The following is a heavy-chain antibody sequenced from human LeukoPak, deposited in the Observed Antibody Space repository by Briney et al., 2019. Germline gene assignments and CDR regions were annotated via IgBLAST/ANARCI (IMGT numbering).Heavy chain of an antibody. D-gene: IGHD3-10*01. CDR2: INPNSGGT. CDR3: AIGDHYFSLWSHWLDP. J-gene: IGHJ5*02. Sequence: GASVKVSCKASGYTFTGYYMHLVRQAPGQGLEWMGWINPNSGGTNYAQKFQGRVTMTRDTSISTAYMELSRLRSDDTAVYYCAIGDHYFSLWSHWLDPWGQGTLVTVSS. V-gene: IGHV1-2*02. CDR1: GYTFTGYY.